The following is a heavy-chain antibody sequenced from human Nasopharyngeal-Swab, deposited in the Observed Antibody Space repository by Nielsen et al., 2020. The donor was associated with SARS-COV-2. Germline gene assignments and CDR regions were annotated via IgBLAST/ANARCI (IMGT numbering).Heavy chain of an antibody. CDR1: GYTFTGYY. V-gene: IGHV1-8*02. J-gene: IGHJ4*02. D-gene: IGHD3-22*01. CDR3: ARLGASSRMGTMIVVALYYFDY. CDR2: INPNSGNT. Sequence: ASVKVSCKASGYTFTGYYMHWVRQAPGQGLEWMGWINPNSGNTGYAQKFQGRVTMTRNTSISTAYMELSSLRSEDTAVYYCARLGASSRMGTMIVVALYYFDYWGQGTLLTVSS.